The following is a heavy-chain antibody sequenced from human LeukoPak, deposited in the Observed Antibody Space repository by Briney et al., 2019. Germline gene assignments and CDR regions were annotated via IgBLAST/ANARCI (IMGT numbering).Heavy chain of an antibody. Sequence: SETLSLTCAAYGGSFSGYYWSWIRQPPGKGLEGSGEINHSGSTNYNPSLKSRVTISVDTSKNQFSLKLISVTAADTAVYYCARAPYSSSWFDFDYYYGMDVWGQGTTVTVSS. J-gene: IGHJ6*02. CDR2: INHSGST. CDR1: GGSFSGYY. D-gene: IGHD6-13*01. CDR3: ARAPYSSSWFDFDYYYGMDV. V-gene: IGHV4-34*01.